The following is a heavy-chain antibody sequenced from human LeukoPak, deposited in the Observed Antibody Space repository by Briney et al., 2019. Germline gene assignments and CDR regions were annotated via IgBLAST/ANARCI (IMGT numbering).Heavy chain of an antibody. J-gene: IGHJ4*02. D-gene: IGHD4-11*01. CDR2: INHSGST. V-gene: IGHV4-34*01. Sequence: PSETLSLTCAVYGGSFSGYYWSWIRQPPGEGLEWIGEINHSGSTNYNPSLKSRVTISVDTSKNQFSLKLSSVTAADTAVYYCVRQKITTSDYWGQGNMVTVSS. CDR3: VRQKITTSDY. CDR1: GGSFSGYY.